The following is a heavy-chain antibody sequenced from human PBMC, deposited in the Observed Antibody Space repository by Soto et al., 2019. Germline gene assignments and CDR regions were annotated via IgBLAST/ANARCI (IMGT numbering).Heavy chain of an antibody. CDR3: ARERGDDIVATTDHYYYYYYMDV. CDR2: IYYSGST. D-gene: IGHD5-12*01. CDR1: GGSISSYY. J-gene: IGHJ6*03. Sequence: QSQTLSLTCTVSGGSISSYYWSWIRQPPGKGLEWIGYIYYSGSTNYNPSLKSRVTISVDTSKNQFSLKLSSVTAADTAVYYCARERGDDIVATTDHYYYYYYMDVWGKGTTVTVSS. V-gene: IGHV4-59*01.